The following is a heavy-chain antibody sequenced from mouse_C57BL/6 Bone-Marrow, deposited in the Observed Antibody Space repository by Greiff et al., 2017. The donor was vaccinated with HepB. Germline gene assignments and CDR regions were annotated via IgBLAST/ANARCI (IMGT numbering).Heavy chain of an antibody. J-gene: IGHJ2*01. CDR1: GVDFSRYW. D-gene: IGHD2-4*01. CDR2: INPDSSTI. Sequence: ASGVDFSRYWMSWVRRAPGKGLEWIGEINPDSSTINYAPSLKDKFIISRDNAKNTLYLQMSKVRSEDTALYYCARSTMITTGVWGQGTTLTVSS. V-gene: IGHV4-1*01. CDR3: ARSTMITTGV.